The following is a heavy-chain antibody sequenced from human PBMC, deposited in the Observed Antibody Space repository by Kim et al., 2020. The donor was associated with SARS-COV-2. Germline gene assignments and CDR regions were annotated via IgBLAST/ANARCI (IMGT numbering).Heavy chain of an antibody. J-gene: IGHJ4*02. Sequence: GGSLRLSCAASGFTFSSYSMNWVRQAPGKGLEWVSSISSSSSYIYYADSVKGRFTISRDNAKNSLYLQMNSLRAEDTAVYYCARSYDILTGYDYWRQGTLVTVSS. CDR2: ISSSSSYI. V-gene: IGHV3-21*01. CDR1: GFTFSSYS. D-gene: IGHD3-9*01. CDR3: ARSYDILTGYDY.